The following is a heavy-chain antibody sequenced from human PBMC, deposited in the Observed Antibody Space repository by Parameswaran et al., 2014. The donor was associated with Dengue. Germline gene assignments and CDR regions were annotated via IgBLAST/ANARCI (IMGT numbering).Heavy chain of an antibody. CDR3: ARAKLGFLEWYREAHHNNNWFDP. CDR2: INHSGST. D-gene: IGHD3-3*01. J-gene: IGHJ5*02. V-gene: IGHV4-34*01. Sequence: VRQAPGKGLEWIGEINHSGSTNYNPSLKSRVTISVDTSKNQFSLKLSSVTAADTAVYYCARAKLGFLEWYREAHHNNNWFDPWGQGTLVTVSS.